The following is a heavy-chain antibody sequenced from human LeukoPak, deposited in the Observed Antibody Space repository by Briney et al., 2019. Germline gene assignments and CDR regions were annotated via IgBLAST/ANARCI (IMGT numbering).Heavy chain of an antibody. CDR1: RGSISGSIRSYY. CDR2: ISSSGSV. CDR3: ARIPLGYRGAYYFGY. V-gene: IGHV4-61*01. Sequence: SETLSLTCTVSRGSISGSIRSYYWSWLRQPPGKGLEWIGYISSSGSVNDNPSLRSRVTISVDTSKNQFFLNLSSVLAAALAVYYCARIPLGYRGAYYFGYWGQGTLVTVSP. D-gene: IGHD1-26*01. J-gene: IGHJ4*02.